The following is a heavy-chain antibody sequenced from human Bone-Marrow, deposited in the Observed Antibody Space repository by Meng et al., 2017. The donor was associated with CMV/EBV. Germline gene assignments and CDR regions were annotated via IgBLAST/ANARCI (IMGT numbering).Heavy chain of an antibody. CDR1: GGSVSDDY. V-gene: IGHV4-59*02. Sequence: SETLSLTCTVSGGSVSDDYWSWIRQPPGKGLEWIGYFYYSGNTNYNPSLKSRVTISVDTSKNQFSLKLSSVTAADTAVYYCARNQAYYDFWSGYQHYYYGMDVWGQGTTVTVSS. CDR2: FYYSGNT. CDR3: ARNQAYYDFWSGYQHYYYGMDV. D-gene: IGHD3-3*01. J-gene: IGHJ6*02.